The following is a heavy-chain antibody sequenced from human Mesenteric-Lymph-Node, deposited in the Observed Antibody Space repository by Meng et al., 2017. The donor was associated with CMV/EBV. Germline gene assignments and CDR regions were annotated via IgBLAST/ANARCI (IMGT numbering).Heavy chain of an antibody. J-gene: IGHJ5*02. D-gene: IGHD5-24*01. V-gene: IGHV3-23*03. Sequence: GGSLRLSCAASGFTFSSYAMSWVRQAPGKGLEWVSVIYSGGSSTYYADSVKGRFTISRDNAKNSLYLQMDSLRAEDTALYYCARDPNLRDRGWLDPWGQGTLVTVSS. CDR1: GFTFSSYA. CDR3: ARDPNLRDRGWLDP. CDR2: IYSGGSST.